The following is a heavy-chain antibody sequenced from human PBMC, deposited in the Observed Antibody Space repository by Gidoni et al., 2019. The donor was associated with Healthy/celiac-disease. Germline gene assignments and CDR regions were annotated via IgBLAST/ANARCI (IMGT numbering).Heavy chain of an antibody. CDR2: IIPIFGKT. CDR3: AREGYGSFPNWFDH. J-gene: IGHJ5*02. CDR1: GGTFSSYV. Sequence: QVQLVQSGAEVKKPGSSVKVSCKASGGTFSSYVISWVRQDPGEGLEWMGGIIPIFGKTNYAQKLQGRVTITADESTSTGYIELSSLRSEDTAVYYCAREGYGSFPNWFDHWGQGTLVNVSS. D-gene: IGHD3-10*01. V-gene: IGHV1-69*01.